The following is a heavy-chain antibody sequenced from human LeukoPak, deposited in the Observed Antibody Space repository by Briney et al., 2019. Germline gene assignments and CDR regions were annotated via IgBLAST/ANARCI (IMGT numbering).Heavy chain of an antibody. V-gene: IGHV1-69*01. CDR2: IIPIFGTA. D-gene: IGHD6-13*01. Sequence: SVKVSCKAPGGTFSSYAISWVRQAPGQGLEWMGGIIPIFGTANYAQKFQGRVTITADESTSTAYMELSSLRSEGTAVYYCARDFRSSWLNWFDPWGQGTLVTVSS. CDR1: GGTFSSYA. J-gene: IGHJ5*02. CDR3: ARDFRSSWLNWFDP.